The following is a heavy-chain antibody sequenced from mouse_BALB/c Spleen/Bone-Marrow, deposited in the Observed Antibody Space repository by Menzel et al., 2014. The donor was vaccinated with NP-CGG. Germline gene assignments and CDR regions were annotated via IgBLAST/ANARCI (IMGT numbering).Heavy chain of an antibody. CDR2: IDPYYGGI. CDR3: ARSIEYRPLTY. Sequence: EVQLQQSGPELEKPGASVKISCKASGYSFTGYNMSWVKQTNGKSLEWIGNIDPYYGGITYNQKFKDKATLTVDKSSSTAYMQLKSLTAEDSVVYYCARSIEYRPLTYWGQGTLVTVSA. D-gene: IGHD2-14*01. J-gene: IGHJ3*01. V-gene: IGHV1-39*01. CDR1: GYSFTGYN.